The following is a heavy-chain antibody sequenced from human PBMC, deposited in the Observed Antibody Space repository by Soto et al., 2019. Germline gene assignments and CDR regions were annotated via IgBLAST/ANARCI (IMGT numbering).Heavy chain of an antibody. CDR1: GYTFSRYC. D-gene: IGHD2-8*01. CDR3: AKNGQPPYYYYGLDV. J-gene: IGHJ6*02. CDR2: ISGYNGDT. V-gene: IGHV1-18*01. Sequence: GASVKVSCKASGYTFSRYCISWVRQAPGQGLEWMGWISGYNGDTNYAQKFQGRVTMTIDTSTTTAYMELRGLTSDDTAIYYCAKNGQPPYYYYGLDVWGQGTTVTVS.